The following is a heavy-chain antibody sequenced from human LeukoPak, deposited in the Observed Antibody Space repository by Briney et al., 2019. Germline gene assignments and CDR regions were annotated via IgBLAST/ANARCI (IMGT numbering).Heavy chain of an antibody. D-gene: IGHD3-22*01. CDR1: GGSISSYY. V-gene: IGHV4-4*07. CDR3: ALADYYDSSGSPFDY. Sequence: PPETLSLTCTVSGGSISSYYWSWIRQPAGKGLEWIGRIYTSGSANYNPSLKSRVTMSVDTSKNQFSLKLSSVTAADTAVYYCALADYYDSSGSPFDYWGQGTLVTVSS. CDR2: IYTSGSA. J-gene: IGHJ4*02.